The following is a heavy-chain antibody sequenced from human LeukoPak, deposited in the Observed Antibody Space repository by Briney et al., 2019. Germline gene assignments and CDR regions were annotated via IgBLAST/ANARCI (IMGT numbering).Heavy chain of an antibody. D-gene: IGHD1-1*01. CDR3: ARWTTTFLDY. J-gene: IGHJ4*02. CDR2: SNPNGDST. CDR1: GYTFTSYY. V-gene: IGHV1-46*01. Sequence: ASVKVSCKASGYTFTSYYMHWVRQAPGHGLEWMGISNPNGDSTNYAQKFQGRVTMTRDTSTSTVYMDLSSLRSEDTAVYYCARWTTTFLDYWGQGTLVTVSS.